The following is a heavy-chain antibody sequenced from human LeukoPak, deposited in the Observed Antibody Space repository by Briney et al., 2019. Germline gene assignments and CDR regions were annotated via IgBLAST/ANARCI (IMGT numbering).Heavy chain of an antibody. Sequence: SETLSLTCTVSGGSISTSTYYWGWIRQPPGKGLEWIGSIHYSGSTYYNPSLQSRVTISIDTSKNQFSLKLRFVAAADTAVYYCARVRCSGGSCPYYYYYYYMDVWGKGTTVTVSS. CDR3: ARVRCSGGSCPYYYYYYYMDV. V-gene: IGHV4-39*07. D-gene: IGHD2-15*01. CDR2: IHYSGST. CDR1: GGSISTSTYY. J-gene: IGHJ6*03.